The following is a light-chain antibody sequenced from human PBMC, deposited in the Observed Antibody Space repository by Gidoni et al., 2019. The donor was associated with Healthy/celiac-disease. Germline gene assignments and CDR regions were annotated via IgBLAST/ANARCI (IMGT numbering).Light chain of an antibody. CDR1: QSISSY. V-gene: IGKV1-39*01. J-gene: IGKJ2*01. CDR2: AAS. CDR3: QQSYSTPYT. Sequence: DIQMTQSPSSLSASVGDRVTITCRASQSISSYLHWYQQKPGKAPKLLIYAASSLQSGVPSRFSGSGSGTDFTLTISSLQPEDVATYYCQQSYSTPYTVGQXTKLESK.